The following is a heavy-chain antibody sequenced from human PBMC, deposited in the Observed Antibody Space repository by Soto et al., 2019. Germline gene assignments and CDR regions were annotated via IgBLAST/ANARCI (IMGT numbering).Heavy chain of an antibody. J-gene: IGHJ5*02. CDR2: IYHSGST. Sequence: SETLSLSCAVSGVSIFSGGYSWSWIRQPPGKGLEWIGYIYHSGSTYYNPSLKSRVTISVDRSKNQFSLKLSSVTAADTAVYYCARVPDRWGQGTLVTVS. CDR3: ARVPDR. V-gene: IGHV4-30-2*01. CDR1: GVSIFSGGYS. D-gene: IGHD2-2*01.